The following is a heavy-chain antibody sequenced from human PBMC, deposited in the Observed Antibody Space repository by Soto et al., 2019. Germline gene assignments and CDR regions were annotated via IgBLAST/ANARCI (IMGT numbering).Heavy chain of an antibody. CDR1: GFTFSSYG. CDR3: ARDHHDGDRNFDY. J-gene: IGHJ4*02. Sequence: GRSLRLSCAASGFTFSSYGMHWVRQAPGKGLEWVAVIWYDGSNKYYADSVKGRFTISRDNSKNTLYLQMNSLRAEDTAVYYCARDHHDGDRNFDYWGQGTLVTVSS. CDR2: IWYDGSNK. V-gene: IGHV3-33*01. D-gene: IGHD4-17*01.